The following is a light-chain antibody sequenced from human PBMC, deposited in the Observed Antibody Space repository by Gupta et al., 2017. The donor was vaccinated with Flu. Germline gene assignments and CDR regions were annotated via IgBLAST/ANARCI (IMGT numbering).Light chain of an antibody. CDR1: SSDVGGYNY. V-gene: IGLV2-11*01. J-gene: IGLJ3*02. Sequence: QSALTQPRSVSGSPGRSVTISCTRTSSDVGGYNYVSWYQQHPGKAPKLMIYDVSKRPSGVPDRFSGSKSGNTASLTISGLQAEDEADYYCCSYAGSYTWVFGGGTKLTVL. CDR3: CSYAGSYTWV. CDR2: DVS.